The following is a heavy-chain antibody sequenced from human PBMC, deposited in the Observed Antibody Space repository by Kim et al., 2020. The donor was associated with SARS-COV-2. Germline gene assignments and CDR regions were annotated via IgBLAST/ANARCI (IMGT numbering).Heavy chain of an antibody. V-gene: IGHV4-59*13. CDR1: GDSITNYY. Sequence: SETLSLTCTVSGDSITNYYWSWIRQPPGKGLEWIGYIYYSGNTNYNPSVKRRVTISVDTSTNQFSLRLISVTAADTAVYYCGRERLGAGGLYAMDDWGQG. J-gene: IGHJ6*02. CDR2: IYYSGNT. D-gene: IGHD3-10*01. CDR3: GRERLGAGGLYAMDD.